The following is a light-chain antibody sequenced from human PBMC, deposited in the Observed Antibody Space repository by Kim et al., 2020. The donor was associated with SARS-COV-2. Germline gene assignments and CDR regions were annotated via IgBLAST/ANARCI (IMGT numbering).Light chain of an antibody. Sequence: AIQLTQSPSSLSASVGDRVTITCRASQGINSALAWYQQKPGKPPNLLIFLASNLESGVPSRFSGSGSGTDFTLTIDSLQPEDLATYYCQQFNNLPYTFGQGTKLEI. CDR1: QGINSA. V-gene: IGKV1D-13*01. CDR3: QQFNNLPYT. J-gene: IGKJ2*01. CDR2: LAS.